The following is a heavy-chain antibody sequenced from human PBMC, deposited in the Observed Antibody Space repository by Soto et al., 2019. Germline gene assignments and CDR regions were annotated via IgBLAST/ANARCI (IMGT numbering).Heavy chain of an antibody. V-gene: IGHV1-3*01. J-gene: IGHJ6*02. CDR3: ARDPSYYGMDV. CDR1: GYTFTSYA. Sequence: GXSVKVSFKASGYTFTSYAMHLVRQAPGQRLEWMGWINAGNGNTKYSQKFQGRVTITRDTTASTAYMELRSRRSEDTAVYYCARDPSYYGMDVWGQGTTVTVSS. CDR2: INAGNGNT.